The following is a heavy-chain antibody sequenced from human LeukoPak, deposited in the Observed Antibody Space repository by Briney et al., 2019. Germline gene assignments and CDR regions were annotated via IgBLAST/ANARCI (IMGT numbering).Heavy chain of an antibody. CDR2: ISSGSSTI. J-gene: IGHJ4*02. D-gene: IGHD6-13*01. Sequence: GGSLRLSCAASGFTFGDYSMNWVRQAPGRGLEWVSYISSGSSTIYYADSVKGRFTISRDNAKNSLYLQMNSLRGEDTAVYYCALSWKWGGFDYWGQGTLVTVSS. CDR1: GFTFGDYS. V-gene: IGHV3-48*01. CDR3: ALSWKWGGFDY.